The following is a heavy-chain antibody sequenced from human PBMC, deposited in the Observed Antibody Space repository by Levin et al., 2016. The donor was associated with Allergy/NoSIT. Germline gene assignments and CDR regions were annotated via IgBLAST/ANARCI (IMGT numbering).Heavy chain of an antibody. V-gene: IGHV5-10-1*01. CDR1: GYSFTSYW. CDR3: ARYDGSGSYYKPPFDYYYGMDV. CDR2: IDPSDSYT. Sequence: GESLKISCKGSGYSFTSYWISWVRQMPGKGLEWMGRIDPSDSYTNYSPSFQGHVTISADKSISTAYLQWSSLKASDTAMYYCARYDGSGSYYKPPFDYYYGMDVWGQGTTVTVSS. J-gene: IGHJ6*02. D-gene: IGHD3-10*01.